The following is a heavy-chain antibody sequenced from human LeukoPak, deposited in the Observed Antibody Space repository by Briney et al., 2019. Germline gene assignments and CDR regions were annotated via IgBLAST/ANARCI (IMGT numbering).Heavy chain of an antibody. CDR2: ISGSGGST. Sequence: GGSLRLSCAASGFTFSSYAMSWVRQAPGKGLEWVSAISGSGGSTYYADSVKGRFTISRDNSKNTVYLQMNSLRAEDTAVYYCAKSIAAAGYFDYWGQGTLVTVSS. CDR3: AKSIAAAGYFDY. D-gene: IGHD6-13*01. J-gene: IGHJ4*02. V-gene: IGHV3-23*01. CDR1: GFTFSSYA.